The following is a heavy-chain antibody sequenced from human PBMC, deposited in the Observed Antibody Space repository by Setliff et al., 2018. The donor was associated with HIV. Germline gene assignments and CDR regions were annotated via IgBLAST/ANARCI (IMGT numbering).Heavy chain of an antibody. Sequence: SVKVSCKASGGTFSSYGISWVRQAPGQRLEWMGGIIPEFGTTNYAQKFQGRVTVTTDESANIAYMELSSLRSEDTALYFCATVDYNLLTGCPCWGQGTLVTVSS. CDR3: ATVDYNLLTGCPC. D-gene: IGHD3-9*01. J-gene: IGHJ4*02. V-gene: IGHV1-69*05. CDR1: GGTFSSYG. CDR2: IIPEFGTT.